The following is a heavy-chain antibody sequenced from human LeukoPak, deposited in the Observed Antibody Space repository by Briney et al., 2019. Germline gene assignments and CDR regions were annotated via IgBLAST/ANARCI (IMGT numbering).Heavy chain of an antibody. V-gene: IGHV1-2*06. CDR1: GYTFTGYY. CDR3: ASGGSGGYYSPFDY. J-gene: IGHJ4*02. CDR2: INPNSGGT. Sequence: GASVKVSCKASGYTFTGYYMHWVRQALGQGLEWMGRINPNSGGTNYAQKFQGRVTMTRDTSISTAYMELSRLRSDDTAVYYCASGGSGGYYSPFDYWGQGTLVTVSS. D-gene: IGHD3-22*01.